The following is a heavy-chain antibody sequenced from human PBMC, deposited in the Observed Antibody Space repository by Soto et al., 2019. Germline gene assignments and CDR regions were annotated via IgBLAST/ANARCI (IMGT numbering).Heavy chain of an antibody. CDR1: GFTFSSYW. CDR3: ARDWYGYYFDY. J-gene: IGHJ4*02. D-gene: IGHD6-13*01. Sequence: EVQLVESGGGLVQPGGSLRLSCAASGFTFSSYWMSWVRQAPGKGLEWVANIKQDGSEKYYVDSVKGRFTISRDNAENSLYLQMNSLRAEDTAVYYCARDWYGYYFDYWGQGTLVTVSS. CDR2: IKQDGSEK. V-gene: IGHV3-7*01.